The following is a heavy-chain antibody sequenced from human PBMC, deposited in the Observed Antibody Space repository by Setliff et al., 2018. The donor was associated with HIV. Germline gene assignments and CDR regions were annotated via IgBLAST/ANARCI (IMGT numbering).Heavy chain of an antibody. CDR2: IYASGSRT. CDR3: ARDPPGIAVAGTDI. CDR1: GFTFSRYA. V-gene: IGHV3-23*03. Sequence: GGSLRLSCAASGFTFSRYAMTWVRQAPGMGLEWVSVIYASGSRTYYADSVKGRFTISRDNSKNTLYLQMKTLRVEDTAVYYCARDPPGIAVAGTDIWGQGTMVTVSS. J-gene: IGHJ3*02. D-gene: IGHD6-19*01.